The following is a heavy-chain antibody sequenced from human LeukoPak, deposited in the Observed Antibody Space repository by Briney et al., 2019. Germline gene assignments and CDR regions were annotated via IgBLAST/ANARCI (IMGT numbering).Heavy chain of an antibody. J-gene: IGHJ6*03. CDR1: AASMKTYY. CDR2: IYYSGSA. D-gene: IGHD6-19*01. CDR3: ARPAVAASGDYYYMDV. Sequence: SEILSLTCTVSAASMKTYYWTWIRQSPGKGLEWLGYIYYSGSANYNPSLRNRVTISVDTSKSQFSLNLTSVTAADTAIYYCARPAVAASGDYYYMDVWGQGTTVTVSS. V-gene: IGHV4-59*01.